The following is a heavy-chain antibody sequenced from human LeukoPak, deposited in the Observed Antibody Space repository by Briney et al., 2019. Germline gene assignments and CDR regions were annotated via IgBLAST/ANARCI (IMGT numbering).Heavy chain of an antibody. D-gene: IGHD4-23*01. Sequence: ASVKVSCKASGYTFTGYHMHWVRQATGQGLEWMGWMNPNSGNTGYAQKFQGRVTMTRNTSISTAYMELSSLRSEDTAVYYCAATTVVNDYWGQGTLVTVSS. J-gene: IGHJ4*02. CDR2: MNPNSGNT. V-gene: IGHV1-8*02. CDR1: GYTFTGYH. CDR3: AATTVVNDY.